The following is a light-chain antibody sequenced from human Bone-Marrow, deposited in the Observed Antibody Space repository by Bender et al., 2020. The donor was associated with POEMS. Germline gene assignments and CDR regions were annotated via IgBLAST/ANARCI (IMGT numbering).Light chain of an antibody. V-gene: IGLV2-14*02. CDR2: EVT. J-gene: IGLJ2*01. CDR1: SRDVGRFNL. Sequence: QSALTQPASVSGSPGQSITISCAGTSRDVGRFNLVSWYQQYPGKAPKLIIYEVTKRPSGVPDRLSGSKSGSTASLTVSGLQAEDEADYFCSSYTGSDSVLFGGGTKLTVL. CDR3: SSYTGSDSVL.